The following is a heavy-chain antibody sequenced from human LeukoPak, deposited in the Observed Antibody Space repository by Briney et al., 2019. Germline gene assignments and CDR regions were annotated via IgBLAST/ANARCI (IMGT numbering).Heavy chain of an antibody. D-gene: IGHD5-12*01. CDR1: GGSISSSDFY. CDR2: IHYSGST. J-gene: IGHJ4*02. CDR3: ARDGGYSGYDS. V-gene: IGHV4-39*07. Sequence: SETLSLTCNVSGGSISSSDFYWGWIRQPPGKGLEWIGNIHYSGSTYYNPSLKSRVTISVDTSKNQFSLKLSSVTAADTAVYYCARDGGYSGYDSWGQGTLVTVSS.